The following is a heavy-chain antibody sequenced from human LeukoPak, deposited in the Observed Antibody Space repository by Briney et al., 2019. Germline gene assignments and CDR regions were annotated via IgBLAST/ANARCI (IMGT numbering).Heavy chain of an antibody. D-gene: IGHD6-6*01. J-gene: IGHJ4*02. CDR1: GFTFSSYA. CDR2: ISYDGSNK. V-gene: IGHV3-30-3*01. CDR3: AGDKIAARIFDY. Sequence: PGGSLRLSCAASGFTFSSYAMHWVRQAPGKGLEWVAVISYDGSNKYYADSVKGRFTISRDNSKNTLYLQMNSLRAEDTAVYYCAGDKIAARIFDYWGQGTLVTVSS.